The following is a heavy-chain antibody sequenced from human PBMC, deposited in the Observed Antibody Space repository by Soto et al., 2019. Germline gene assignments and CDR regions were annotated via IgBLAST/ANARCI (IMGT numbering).Heavy chain of an antibody. D-gene: IGHD4-17*01. Sequence: EVQLVESGGGLVKPGGSLRLSCAASGFTFSSCSMNWVRQAPGKGLEWVSSISSSSSYIYYADSVKGRFTISRDNAKNSLYLQMNSLRAEDTAVYYCASTTVTTETEYFQHWGQGTLVTVSS. CDR2: ISSSSSYI. CDR1: GFTFSSCS. J-gene: IGHJ1*01. V-gene: IGHV3-21*01. CDR3: ASTTVTTETEYFQH.